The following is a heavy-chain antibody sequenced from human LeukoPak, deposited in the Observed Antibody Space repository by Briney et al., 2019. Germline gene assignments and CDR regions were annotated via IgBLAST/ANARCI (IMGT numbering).Heavy chain of an antibody. D-gene: IGHD1-14*01. CDR3: ARPDGRGTQGVLDY. CDR1: GFTFSSYG. J-gene: IGHJ4*02. Sequence: GGSLRLSCAASGFTFSSYGMHWVRQAPGKGLEWVAVIWYDGSNKYYADSVKGRFTISRDNSKNTLCLQMNSLRAEDTAVYYCARPDGRGTQGVLDYWGQGTLVTVSS. V-gene: IGHV3-33*01. CDR2: IWYDGSNK.